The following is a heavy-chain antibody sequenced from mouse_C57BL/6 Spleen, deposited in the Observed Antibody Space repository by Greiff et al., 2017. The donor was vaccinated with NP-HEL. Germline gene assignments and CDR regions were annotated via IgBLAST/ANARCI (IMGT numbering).Heavy chain of an antibody. Sequence: EVQLQQSGPVLVKPGASVKMSCKASGYTFTDYYMNWVKQSHGKSLEWIGVINPYNGGTSYNQKFKGKATLTVDTSSSTAYMELNSLTSEDSAVYYCARGVLLASYGSSSWFAYWGQGTLVTVSA. D-gene: IGHD1-1*01. CDR3: ARGVLLASYGSSSWFAY. V-gene: IGHV1-19*01. CDR1: GYTFTDYY. CDR2: INPYNGGT. J-gene: IGHJ3*01.